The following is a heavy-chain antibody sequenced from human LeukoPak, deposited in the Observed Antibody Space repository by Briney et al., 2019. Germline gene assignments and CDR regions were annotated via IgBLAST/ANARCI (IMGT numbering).Heavy chain of an antibody. CDR1: GFTFSSYA. D-gene: IGHD1-26*01. CDR2: ISSNGGST. J-gene: IGHJ4*02. V-gene: IGHV3-64*01. Sequence: GGSLRLFCAASGFTFSSYALHWVRQAPGKGLEYASAISSNGGSTYYANYVKGRFTISRDNSKNTLYLQMGSLRPEDTAVYYCTRSGGSPWAYYFDYWAQGTLVTVSS. CDR3: TRSGGSPWAYYFDY.